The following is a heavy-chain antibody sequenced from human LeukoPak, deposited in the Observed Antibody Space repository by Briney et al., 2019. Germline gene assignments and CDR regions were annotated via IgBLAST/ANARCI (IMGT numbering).Heavy chain of an antibody. Sequence: GGSLRLSCAASGFTFSNYCMIWVRQAPGKGLEWVANIKQDGSEKYYVDSVKGRFTISRDNAKNSLYLQMNSLRAEDTAVYYCARDRGLWWFFDYWGQGTLVTVSS. CDR1: GFTFSNYC. CDR3: ARDRGLWWFFDY. D-gene: IGHD4/OR15-4a*01. V-gene: IGHV3-7*01. CDR2: IKQDGSEK. J-gene: IGHJ4*02.